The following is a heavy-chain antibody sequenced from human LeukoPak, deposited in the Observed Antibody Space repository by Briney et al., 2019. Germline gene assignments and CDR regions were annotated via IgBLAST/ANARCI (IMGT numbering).Heavy chain of an antibody. Sequence: PGGSLRLSCAASGFTFSRYALNWARQAPGKGREWGSTVCVSGGSTYYADSVKGGPPISGDNPENTLYLQRNSLRAEDTAVYYCAKDVKAGSGDYYFDYWGQGTLVTVSS. CDR3: AKDVKAGSGDYYFDY. V-gene: IGHV3-23*01. D-gene: IGHD3-3*01. J-gene: IGHJ4*02. CDR1: GFTFSRYA. CDR2: VCVSGGST.